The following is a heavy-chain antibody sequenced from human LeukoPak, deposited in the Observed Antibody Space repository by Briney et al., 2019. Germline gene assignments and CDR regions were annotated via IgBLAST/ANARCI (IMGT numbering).Heavy chain of an antibody. J-gene: IGHJ6*02. V-gene: IGHV3-7*01. CDR3: ARHPYSSGWPSYHYYGMDV. D-gene: IGHD6-19*01. Sequence: GGSLRLSWAASGFTFSSYWMSWVGQAPGKGLEWVANIKQDGSEKDDVDCVKGRFTISRDNAKNSLYLQMNSLRAADTPVYSSARHPYSSGWPSYHYYGMDVSGPGTPVTVSS. CDR1: GFTFSSYW. CDR2: IKQDGSEK.